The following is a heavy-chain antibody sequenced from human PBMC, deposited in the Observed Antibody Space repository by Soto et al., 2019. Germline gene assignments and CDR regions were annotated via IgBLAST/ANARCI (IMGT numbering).Heavy chain of an antibody. CDR3: ARDKITGLFDY. J-gene: IGHJ4*02. V-gene: IGHV4-34*01. Sequence: PSETLSLTCTVSGGSISGYYWTWIRQPPGTGLEWIGEINHSGSTNYNPSLKGRVTISVDTSKNQFSLKLTSVTAADTAVYYCARDKITGLFDYWGQGTLVTVSS. D-gene: IGHD2-8*02. CDR1: GGSISGYY. CDR2: INHSGST.